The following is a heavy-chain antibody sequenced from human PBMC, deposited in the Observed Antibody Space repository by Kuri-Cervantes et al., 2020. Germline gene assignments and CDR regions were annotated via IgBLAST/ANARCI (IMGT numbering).Heavy chain of an antibody. Sequence: SGPTLVKPTQTLTLTCTFSGFSLSTSGMCVNWIRQPPGKALEWLARIDWDDDKFFSPSLETRLTISKDTSKNQVVLTMNNMDPVDTATYYCARMHNWAVDYWGQGTLVTVSS. CDR3: ARMHNWAVDY. CDR1: GFSLSTSGMC. D-gene: IGHD1-20*01. CDR2: IDWDDDK. J-gene: IGHJ4*01. V-gene: IGHV2-70*17.